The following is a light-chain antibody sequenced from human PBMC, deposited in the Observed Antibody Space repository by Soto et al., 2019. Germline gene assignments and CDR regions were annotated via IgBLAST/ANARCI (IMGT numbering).Light chain of an antibody. J-gene: IGLJ1*01. V-gene: IGLV2-8*01. Sequence: SALTQPPSASGSPGQSVTISCTGTSSDVGGYNYVSWYQQYPGKAPKLMIYEVSERPSGVPDRFSGSKSGNTASLTVSGLQAEDEADYYCSSYAGSNTYVFGTGTKLTVL. CDR2: EVS. CDR3: SSYAGSNTYV. CDR1: SSDVGGYNY.